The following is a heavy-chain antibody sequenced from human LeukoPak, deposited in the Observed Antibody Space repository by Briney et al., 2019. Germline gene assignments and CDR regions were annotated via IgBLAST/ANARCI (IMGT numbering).Heavy chain of an antibody. D-gene: IGHD1-26*01. V-gene: IGHV3-23*01. CDR3: ARKISDFDY. CDR1: GFTFRTLA. Sequence: PGGSLRLSCAASGFTFRTLAMNWVRRAPGKGLEWVSTISDNGRSTHYADSVKGRFTISRDNSKNTLYLQMNSLRAEDTAVYYCARKISDFDYWGQGTLVTVSS. J-gene: IGHJ4*02. CDR2: ISDNGRST.